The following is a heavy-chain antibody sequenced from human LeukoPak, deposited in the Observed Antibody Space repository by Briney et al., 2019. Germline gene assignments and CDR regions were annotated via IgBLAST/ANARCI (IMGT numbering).Heavy chain of an antibody. CDR2: IIPIFGTA. D-gene: IGHD2-2*01. CDR3: ARDGHPYCSSTSCYLYNWFDP. V-gene: IGHV1-69*13. J-gene: IGHJ5*02. CDR1: GGTFSSYA. Sequence: ASVKVSCKASGGTFSSYAISWVRQAPGQGLEWMGGIIPIFGTANYAQKFQGRVTITADESTSTAYMELSSLRPEDTAVYYCARDGHPYCSSTSCYLYNWFDPWGQGTLVTVSS.